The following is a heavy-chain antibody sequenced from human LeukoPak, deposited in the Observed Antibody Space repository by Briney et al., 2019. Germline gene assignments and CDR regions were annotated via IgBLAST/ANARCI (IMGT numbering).Heavy chain of an antibody. V-gene: IGHV2-70*01. D-gene: IGHD3-22*01. CDR3: ARTTYYYDSSGYLQYDAFDI. CDR2: IAWDDDK. J-gene: IGHJ3*02. Sequence: ESGPALVKPTQTLTLTCTFSGFSLSTSGLCVSWIRQPPGKALEWLALIAWDDDKYYSTSLKTRLTISKDTSKNQVVLTMTNMDPVDTATYYCARTTYYYDSSGYLQYDAFDIWGQGTMVTVSS. CDR1: GFSLSTSGLC.